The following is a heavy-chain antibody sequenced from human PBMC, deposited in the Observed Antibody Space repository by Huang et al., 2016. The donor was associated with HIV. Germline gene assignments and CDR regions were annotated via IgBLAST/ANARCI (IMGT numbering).Heavy chain of an antibody. Sequence: QLQLQESGPGLVRPSETLSLICSVSGGSITDSNYYWGWIRQPPGKGLGWIGSIHYSGDTDYNPALKGRVTMSVDTSKNRFSLDIRSVAVADTAIYYCARHFGSWSGYFDSWGQGTLVPVSS. D-gene: IGHD3-10*01. CDR2: IHYSGDT. CDR3: ARHFGSWSGYFDS. J-gene: IGHJ4*02. CDR1: GGSITDSNYY. V-gene: IGHV4-39*01.